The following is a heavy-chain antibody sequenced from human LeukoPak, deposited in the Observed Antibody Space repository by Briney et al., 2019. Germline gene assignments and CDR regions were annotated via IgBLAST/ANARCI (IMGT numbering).Heavy chain of an antibody. CDR1: GFTLNSHW. D-gene: IGHD1-7*01. J-gene: IGHJ4*02. CDR2: INQDGSAK. V-gene: IGHV3-7*01. CDR3: ARWDIRGTAHQLDY. Sequence: GGSLRLSCAVSGFTLNSHWMSWVRQAPGKGLEWVANINQDGSAKYYVDSVRGRFTISRDNAKNSMYLQMNSLRAEDTAVYYCARWDIRGTAHQLDYWGQGTQVTVSS.